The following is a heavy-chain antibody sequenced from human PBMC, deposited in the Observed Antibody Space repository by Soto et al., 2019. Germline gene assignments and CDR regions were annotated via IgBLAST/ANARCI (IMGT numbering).Heavy chain of an antibody. CDR1: AFAFSHYN. D-gene: IGHD2-2*01. J-gene: IGHJ4*02. CDR2: ISSANSYI. CDR3: ARDFSNSWYFFDY. Sequence: DGSLRLPCAPSAFAFSHYNMNWVRQAPGKGLEWVSSISSANSYIYYADSVRGRFTISRDNAKNSLYLQMNSLRAEDTAVYYCARDFSNSWYFFDYWGQGPLVTVSS. V-gene: IGHV3-21*01.